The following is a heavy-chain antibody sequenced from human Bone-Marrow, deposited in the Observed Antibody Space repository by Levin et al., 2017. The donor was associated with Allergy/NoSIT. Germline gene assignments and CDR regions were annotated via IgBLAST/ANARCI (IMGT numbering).Heavy chain of an antibody. V-gene: IGHV3-7*01. D-gene: IGHD2/OR15-2a*01. J-gene: IGHJ6*02. CDR3: ARDSFSTSSGLDYYYGLDV. CDR2: IKPDGTET. Sequence: GGSLRLSCAASGFTLSQYWMSWVRQPPGKGLEWVAKIKPDGTETYYVDSLKGRVTTSRDNTRKSLSLQINTLRAEDTAVYYCARDSFSTSSGLDYYYGLDVWGQGTTVTVSS. CDR1: GFTLSQYW.